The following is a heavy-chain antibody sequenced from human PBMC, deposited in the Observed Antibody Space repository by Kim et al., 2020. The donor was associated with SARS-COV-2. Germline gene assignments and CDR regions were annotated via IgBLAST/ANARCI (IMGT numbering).Heavy chain of an antibody. CDR2: YYSGST. J-gene: IGHJ4*02. Sequence: YYSGSTNDSPSLKSLVTKSVDTSKTQFSLKLSSVTAADTAVYYCAGGFDYWGQGTLVTVSS. V-gene: IGHV4-59*09. CDR3: AGGFDY.